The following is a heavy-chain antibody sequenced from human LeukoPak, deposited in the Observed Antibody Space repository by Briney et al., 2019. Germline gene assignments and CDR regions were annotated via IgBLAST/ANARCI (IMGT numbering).Heavy chain of an antibody. CDR3: ARDCIGCHGFDY. Sequence: ASVKVSCKTSGYTFTSYGITWVRQAPGQGLEWMGWVSAYADNTNYVQKIQGRVTMTTDTSTSTAYIELRSLRSDDTAVYYCARDCIGCHGFDYWGQGTLLTVSS. CDR1: GYTFTSYG. CDR2: VSAYADNT. J-gene: IGHJ4*02. D-gene: IGHD2-15*01. V-gene: IGHV1-18*01.